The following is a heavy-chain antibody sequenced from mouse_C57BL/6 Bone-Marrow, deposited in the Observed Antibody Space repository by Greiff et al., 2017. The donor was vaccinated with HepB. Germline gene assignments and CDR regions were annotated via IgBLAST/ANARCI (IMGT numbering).Heavy chain of an antibody. CDR3: TRPRPLRPFFDY. CDR2: IDPETGGT. J-gene: IGHJ2*01. V-gene: IGHV1-15*01. D-gene: IGHD2-4*01. CDR1: GYTFTDYE. Sequence: QVQLQQSGAELVRPGASVTLSCKASGYTFTDYEMHWVKQTPVHGLEWIGAIDPETGGTAYNQKFKGKAILTADKSSSTAYMELRSLTSEDSAVYYCTRPRPLRPFFDYWGQGTTLTVSS.